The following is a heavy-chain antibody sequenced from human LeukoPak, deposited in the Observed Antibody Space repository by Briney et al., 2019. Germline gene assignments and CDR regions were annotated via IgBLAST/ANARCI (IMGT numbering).Heavy chain of an antibody. Sequence: GGSLRLSCAASGFTFSTYAMSWVRQAPGKGLEWVSGISGSGGSTYYADSVKGRFTISRDNSKNTLYLQMNSLRAEDKAVFYCAKEAFITTVRGVNYYYGMDVWGQGTTVAVS. CDR3: AKEAFITTVRGVNYYYGMDV. CDR2: ISGSGGST. V-gene: IGHV3-23*01. D-gene: IGHD3-10*01. J-gene: IGHJ6*02. CDR1: GFTFSTYA.